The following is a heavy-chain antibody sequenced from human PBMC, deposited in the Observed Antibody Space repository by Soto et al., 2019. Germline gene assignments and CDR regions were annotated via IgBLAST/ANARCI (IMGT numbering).Heavy chain of an antibody. CDR1: GYSFTSYW. J-gene: IGHJ4*02. CDR3: ASASIAARPYFDY. V-gene: IGHV5-51*01. Sequence: PGESLKISCKGSGYSFTSYWIGWVRQMPGKGLEWMGIIYPGDSDTRYSPSFQGQVTISADKSISTAYLQWSSLKASDTAMYYCASASIAARPYFDYWGQGTLVTVSS. CDR2: IYPGDSDT. D-gene: IGHD6-6*01.